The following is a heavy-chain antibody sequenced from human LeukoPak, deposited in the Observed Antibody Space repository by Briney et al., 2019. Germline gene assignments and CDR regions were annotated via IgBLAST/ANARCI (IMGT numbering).Heavy chain of an antibody. J-gene: IGHJ4*02. CDR3: ARGDPLGIAAATDY. Sequence: ASVKVSCKASGYTFTSYAMHWVRQAPGQRLEWMGWINAGNGNTKYSQKFQGRVTITRDTSASTAYMELSSLRSEDTAVYYCARGDPLGIAAATDYWGQGTLVTVSS. CDR1: GYTFTSYA. V-gene: IGHV1-3*01. CDR2: INAGNGNT. D-gene: IGHD6-13*01.